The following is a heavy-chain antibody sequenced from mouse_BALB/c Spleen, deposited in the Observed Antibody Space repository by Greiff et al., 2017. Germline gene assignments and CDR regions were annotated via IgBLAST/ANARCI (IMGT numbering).Heavy chain of an antibody. CDR1: GYTFTSYY. CDR2: IYPGNVNT. CDR3: ARSGGNYRRPYFDY. V-gene: IGHV1S56*01. J-gene: IGHJ2*01. D-gene: IGHD2-1*01. Sequence: QVQLQQSGPELVKPGASVRISCKASGYTFTSYYIHWVKQRPGQGLEWIGWIYPGNVNTKYNEKFKGKATLTADKSSSTAYMQLSSLTSEDSAVYFCARSGGNYRRPYFDYWGQGTTLTVSS.